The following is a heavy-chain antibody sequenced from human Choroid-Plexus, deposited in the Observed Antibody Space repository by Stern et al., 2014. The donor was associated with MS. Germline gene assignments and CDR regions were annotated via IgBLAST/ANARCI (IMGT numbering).Heavy chain of an antibody. V-gene: IGHV4-31*03. CDR3: ARGPPDYYDSSGYYTY. CDR1: GGSISSGGYY. CDR2: IYYSGST. Sequence: VQLEESGPGLVKPSQTLSLTCTVSGGSISSGGYYWSWIRQHPGKGLEWIGYIYYSGSTYYNPSRKSRVSISVDTSKNQFSLKLSSVTAADTAVYYCARGPPDYYDSSGYYTYWGQGTLVTVSS. D-gene: IGHD3-22*01. J-gene: IGHJ4*02.